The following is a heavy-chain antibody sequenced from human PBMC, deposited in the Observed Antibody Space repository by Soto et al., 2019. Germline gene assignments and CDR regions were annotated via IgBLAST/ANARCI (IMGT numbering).Heavy chain of an antibody. CDR3: ARGGYYDFWSGYYATYYYGMDV. CDR1: GYTFTSYD. V-gene: IGHV1-8*01. D-gene: IGHD3-3*01. J-gene: IGHJ6*02. Sequence: AASVKVSCKASGYTFTSYDINWVRQATGQGLEWMGWMNPNSGNTGYAQKFQGRVTMTRNTSISTAYMELSSLRSEDTAVYYCARGGYYDFWSGYYATYYYGMDVWGQGTTVTVSS. CDR2: MNPNSGNT.